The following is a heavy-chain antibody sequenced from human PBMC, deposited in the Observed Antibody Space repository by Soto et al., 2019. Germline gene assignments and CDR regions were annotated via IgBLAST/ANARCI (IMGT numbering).Heavy chain of an antibody. CDR1: GGSIRSGDYY. CDR3: AREMVWFGELLARFDP. CDR2: IYYSGST. J-gene: IGHJ5*02. Sequence: QVQLQESGPGLVKPSQTLSLTCTVSGGSIRSGDYYWSWIRQTPGKGLEWIGYIYYSGSTYYNPSLKSRVTISVDTSKNQFSLKLSSVTAADTAVYYCAREMVWFGELLARFDPWGQGTLVTVSS. D-gene: IGHD3-10*01. V-gene: IGHV4-30-4*01.